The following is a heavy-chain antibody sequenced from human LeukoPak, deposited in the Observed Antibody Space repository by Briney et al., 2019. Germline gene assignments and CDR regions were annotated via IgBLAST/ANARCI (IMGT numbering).Heavy chain of an antibody. CDR2: ISYDGSNK. Sequence: GGSLRLSCAASGFTFSSYGMHWVRQAPGKGLEWVAVISYDGSNKYYADSVKGRFTISRDNSKNTLYLQMNSLRAEDTAVYYCVKYKIAARLSPIDYWGQGTLVTVSS. CDR3: VKYKIAARLSPIDY. CDR1: GFTFSSYG. J-gene: IGHJ4*02. V-gene: IGHV3-30*18. D-gene: IGHD6-6*01.